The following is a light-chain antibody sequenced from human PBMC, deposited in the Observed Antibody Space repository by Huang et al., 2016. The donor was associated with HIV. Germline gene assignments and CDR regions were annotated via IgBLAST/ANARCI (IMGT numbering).Light chain of an antibody. J-gene: IGKJ2*01. CDR2: SAS. Sequence: EIVLTQSPGTLSLSPGGSATLSCRASQSVRSRHLAWYRQKPGQPPRLLIYSASRGATGIPGGFSGSGSGTDFTLTINRLEPEDFEVYYGQQDGTFFGQGTKLEIK. CDR1: QSVRSRH. V-gene: IGKV3-20*01. CDR3: QQDGTF.